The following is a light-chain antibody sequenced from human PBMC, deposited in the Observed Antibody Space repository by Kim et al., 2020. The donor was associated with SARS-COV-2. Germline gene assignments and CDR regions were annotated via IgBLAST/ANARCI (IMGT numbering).Light chain of an antibody. CDR3: ASWDDSLSGGV. CDR2: GDN. J-gene: IGLJ3*02. V-gene: IGLV1-47*02. CDR1: SSNVGSNH. Sequence: GQRVTISLSGSSSNVGSNHVYWYQHLPGTAPTLLIYGDNQRPSGVPDRFSASKSGTSASLAISGLQSEDEADYYCASWDDSLSGGVFGGGTQLTVL.